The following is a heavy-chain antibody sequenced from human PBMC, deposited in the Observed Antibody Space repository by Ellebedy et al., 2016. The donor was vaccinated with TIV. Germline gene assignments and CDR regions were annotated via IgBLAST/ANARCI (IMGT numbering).Heavy chain of an antibody. D-gene: IGHD3-16*01. J-gene: IGHJ4*02. CDR3: ARDYRWGFGAFDY. Sequence: GESLKISCAASGFTFSSYSMNWVRQAPGKGLEWVSSISSSSSYIYYADSVKGRFTISRDNAKNSLYLQMNSLRAEDTAVYYCARDYRWGFGAFDYWGQGTLATVSS. CDR2: ISSSSSYI. V-gene: IGHV3-21*01. CDR1: GFTFSSYS.